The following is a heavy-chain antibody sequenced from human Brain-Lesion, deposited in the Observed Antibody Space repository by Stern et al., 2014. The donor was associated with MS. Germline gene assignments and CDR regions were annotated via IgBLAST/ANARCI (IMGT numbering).Heavy chain of an antibody. J-gene: IGHJ4*02. CDR3: AKHLAERPFDY. D-gene: IGHD1-1*01. Sequence: VQLVQSGGGLVQPGGSLRLSCAASGFTYTDYWVRWARQAPGKGPEWVAVISNDGNHKYYAGSVKDRFTISRDNSKNTLYLQMNSLRVEDTAVYYCAKHLAERPFDYWGQGTLVTVSS. CDR2: ISNDGNHK. V-gene: IGHV3-30*18. CDR1: GFTYTDYW.